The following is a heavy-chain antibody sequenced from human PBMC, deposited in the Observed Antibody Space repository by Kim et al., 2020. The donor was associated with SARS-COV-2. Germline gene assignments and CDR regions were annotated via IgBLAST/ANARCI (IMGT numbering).Heavy chain of an antibody. CDR1: GFTFSSHG. V-gene: IGHV3-30*18. D-gene: IGHD3-16*01. J-gene: IGHJ2*01. CDR3: ANAFSTPDMGGL. CDR2: MSYGGSKR. Sequence: GGSLRLSCAASGFTFSSHGMHWVRQAPGKGLEWVVVMSYGGSKRYYADSVTGRFTVSRDNSKNTLYLQRNSLTVEDTAVYYCANAFSTPDMGGLWGRGPVVRVSS.